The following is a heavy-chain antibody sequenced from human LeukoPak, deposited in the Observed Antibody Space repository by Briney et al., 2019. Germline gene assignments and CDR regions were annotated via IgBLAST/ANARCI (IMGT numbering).Heavy chain of an antibody. Sequence: PSETLSLTCAVYGGSFCGYYWSWIRQPPGKGLEWIGEINHSGSTNYNPSLKSRVTISVDTSKNQFSLKLSSVTAADTAVYYCARGQWRWLQLPPFDYWGQGTLVTVSS. CDR2: INHSGST. CDR3: ARGQWRWLQLPPFDY. D-gene: IGHD5-24*01. J-gene: IGHJ4*02. V-gene: IGHV4-34*01. CDR1: GGSFCGYY.